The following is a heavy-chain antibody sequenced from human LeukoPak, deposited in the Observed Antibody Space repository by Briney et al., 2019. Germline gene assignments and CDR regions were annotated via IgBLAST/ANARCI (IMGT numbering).Heavy chain of an antibody. V-gene: IGHV3-30-3*01. CDR3: ARVLPPRDPQVLYYYYYYYMDV. Sequence: GGSLRLSCAASGFTFSSYAMQWVRQAPGKGLEWVAVISYDGSNKYCADSVKGRFTVSRDNSKNTLYLQMNSLRAEDTAVYYCARVLPPRDPQVLYYYYYYYMDVWGKGTTVTVSS. J-gene: IGHJ6*03. CDR2: ISYDGSNK. CDR1: GFTFSSYA. D-gene: IGHD3-10*01.